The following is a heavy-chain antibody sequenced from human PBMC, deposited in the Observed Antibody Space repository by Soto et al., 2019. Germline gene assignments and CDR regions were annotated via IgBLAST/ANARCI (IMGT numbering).Heavy chain of an antibody. CDR3: ARGGAMGVDY. D-gene: IGHD1-26*01. CDR1: GFPFNTHW. Sequence: EVQLVESGGGVVQPGGSLKLSRTASGFPFNTHWVHWVRQAPGKGLVWVSRIYFDGITTNYADSVKGRLTVSRDNAKNTVYLHVNTLRDEDTAVYYCARGGAMGVDYWGQGTLVTVSS. CDR2: IYFDGITT. J-gene: IGHJ4*02. V-gene: IGHV3-74*01.